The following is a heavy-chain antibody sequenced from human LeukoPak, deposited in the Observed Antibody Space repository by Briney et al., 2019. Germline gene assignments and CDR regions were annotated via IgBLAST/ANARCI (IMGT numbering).Heavy chain of an antibody. Sequence: SETLSLTCTVSGGSISSYYWGWIRQPPGKGLEWIGSTYFSGNAYYDPSLKSRVTIFVDTSKNQFSLKLSSVTAADTAVYYCATLTGSDFDYWGQGTLVTVSS. D-gene: IGHD1-26*01. CDR1: GGSISSYY. CDR3: ATLTGSDFDY. V-gene: IGHV4-39*01. CDR2: TYFSGNA. J-gene: IGHJ4*02.